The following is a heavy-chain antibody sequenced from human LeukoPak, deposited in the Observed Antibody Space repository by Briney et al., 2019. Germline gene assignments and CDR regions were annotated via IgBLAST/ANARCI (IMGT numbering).Heavy chain of an antibody. J-gene: IGHJ4*02. V-gene: IGHV3-23*01. CDR3: AKDRHWSGSKTIDY. CDR2: ISGNGVNT. D-gene: IGHD3-3*01. Sequence: GGSLRLSCAASGFTFNNYAVTWVRQAPGKGLEWVSAISGNGVNTYYADSVKGRFTISRDNSKNTLYLQMNSLRAEDTAVYYCAKDRHWSGSKTIDYWGQGTLVTVSS. CDR1: GFTFNNYA.